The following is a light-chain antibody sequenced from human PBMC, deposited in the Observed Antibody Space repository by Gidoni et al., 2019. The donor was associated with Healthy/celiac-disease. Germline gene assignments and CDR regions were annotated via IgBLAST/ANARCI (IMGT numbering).Light chain of an antibody. V-gene: IGKV3-11*01. CDR1: QSVSSY. CDR3: QQRSNWPIT. Sequence: EIVLTQSPATLSWSPGERATLSCRASQSVSSYLAWYQQKPGQAPRLLIYDASNRATGIPARFSGSGSGTDFTLTISSLEPEDFAVYYCQQRSNWPITFGQXTRLESK. J-gene: IGKJ5*01. CDR2: DAS.